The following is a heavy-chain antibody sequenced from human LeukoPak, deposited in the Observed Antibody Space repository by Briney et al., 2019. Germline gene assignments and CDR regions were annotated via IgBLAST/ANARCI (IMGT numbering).Heavy chain of an antibody. D-gene: IGHD3-3*01. V-gene: IGHV1-8*01. CDR1: GYTFTSYD. J-gene: IGHJ6*02. Sequence: ASVKVSCTASGYTFTSYDINWVRQATGQGLEWMGWMNPNSGNTGYAQKFQGRVTMTRNTSISTAYMELSSLRPEDTAVYYCARVEVLGYDFWSGYYHYYYYGMDVWGQGTTVTVSS. CDR3: ARVEVLGYDFWSGYYHYYYYGMDV. CDR2: MNPNSGNT.